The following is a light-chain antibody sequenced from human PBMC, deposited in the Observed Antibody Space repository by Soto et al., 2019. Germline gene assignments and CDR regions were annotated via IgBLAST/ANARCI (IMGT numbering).Light chain of an antibody. V-gene: IGKV3-20*01. CDR3: YQYGSTPPT. J-gene: IGKJ1*01. CDR1: QSVSSY. CDR2: DAS. Sequence: EIVLTQSPATLSLSPGERATLSCRASQSVSSYLAWYQQKPGQAPRLLIYDASSRATGIPARFSGSGSGTDFTLTISRLEPEDFVVFYCYQYGSTPPTFGQGTKVDI.